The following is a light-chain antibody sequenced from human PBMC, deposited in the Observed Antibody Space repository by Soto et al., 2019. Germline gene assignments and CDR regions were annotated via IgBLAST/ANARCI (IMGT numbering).Light chain of an antibody. Sequence: QSVLTQPPSVSGAPGQRVTISCTGSSSNIGAGYEVHWYQQLPGPAPNLLIYGNSNRPSGVPDRFSGSKSGTSASLAIVWLQDGNDCDYYCQSYEGSRSGWVLGGGIKLPVL. J-gene: IGLJ3*02. CDR3: QSYEGSRSGWV. CDR2: GNS. V-gene: IGLV1-40*01. CDR1: SSNIGAGYE.